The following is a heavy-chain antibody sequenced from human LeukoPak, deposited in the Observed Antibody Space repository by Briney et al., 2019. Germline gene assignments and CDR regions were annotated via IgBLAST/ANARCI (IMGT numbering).Heavy chain of an antibody. J-gene: IGHJ4*02. V-gene: IGHV4-59*01. CDR2: IYYSGST. CDR3: ARGPISEAAVPAPIFVAFDY. CDR1: GGSISSYY. D-gene: IGHD2-2*01. Sequence: SETLSLTCTVSGGSISSYYWSWIRQPPGKGLEWIGYIYYSGSTNYNPSLKSRVTISVDTSKNQFSLKPSSVTAADTAVYYCARGPISEAAVPAPIFVAFDYWGQGTLVTVSS.